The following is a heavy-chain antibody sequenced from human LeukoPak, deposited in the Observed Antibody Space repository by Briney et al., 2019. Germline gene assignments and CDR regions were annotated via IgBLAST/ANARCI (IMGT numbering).Heavy chain of an antibody. CDR1: GFTFSDYY. V-gene: IGHV3-11*04. Sequence: GGSLRLSCAASGFTFSDYYMSWIRQAPGKGLEWVSYISSSGSTIYYADSVKGRFTISRDNAKNSLYLQMNSLRAEDTAVYHCATHYGSGSLLCFDYWGQGTLVTVSS. CDR2: ISSSGSTI. D-gene: IGHD3-10*01. CDR3: ATHYGSGSLLCFDY. J-gene: IGHJ4*02.